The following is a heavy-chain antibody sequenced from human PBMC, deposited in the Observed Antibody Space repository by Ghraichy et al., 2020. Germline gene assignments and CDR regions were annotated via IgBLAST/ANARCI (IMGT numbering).Heavy chain of an antibody. CDR2: IYSTGNT. CDR3: ARASLTIVGIDS. Sequence: SQTLSLTCIVSGGSIGRGSYYWSWIRQPAGKALEWIGRIYSTGNTNYKPYLGSRVTISIDSSKNQFSLRLFSVTAADTAVYSCARASLTIVGIDSWGQGTLVTVSS. J-gene: IGHJ4*02. D-gene: IGHD1-26*01. V-gene: IGHV4-61*02. CDR1: GGSIGRGSYY.